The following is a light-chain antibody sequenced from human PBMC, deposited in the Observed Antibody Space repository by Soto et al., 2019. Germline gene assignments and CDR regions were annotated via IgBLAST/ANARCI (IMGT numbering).Light chain of an antibody. J-gene: IGKJ1*01. CDR1: QGISSY. V-gene: IGKV1-9*01. CDR3: QQYNTYS. CDR2: AAS. Sequence: DIQLTQSPSFLSASVGDRVNITCRASQGISSYLAWYQQKPGKAPKLLIYAASTLESGVPSRFSGSGSGTEFSLTISSLQPDDFATYYCQQYNTYSFGQGTKVDNK.